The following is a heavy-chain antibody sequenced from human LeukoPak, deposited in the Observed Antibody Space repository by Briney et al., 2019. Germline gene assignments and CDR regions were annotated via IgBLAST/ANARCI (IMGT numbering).Heavy chain of an antibody. CDR2: ISSSSSTI. CDR1: GFTFSSYG. V-gene: IGHV3-48*04. Sequence: GGSLRLSCAASGFTFSSYGMNWVRQAPGKGLEWVSYISSSSSTIYYADSVKGRFTISRDNAKNSLYLQMNSLRAEDTAVYYCARDQYCSTTSCSDDAFDIWGQGTMVTVSS. D-gene: IGHD2-2*01. CDR3: ARDQYCSTTSCSDDAFDI. J-gene: IGHJ3*02.